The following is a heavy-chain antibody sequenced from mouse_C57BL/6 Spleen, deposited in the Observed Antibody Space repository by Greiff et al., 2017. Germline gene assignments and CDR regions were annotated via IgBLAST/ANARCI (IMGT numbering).Heavy chain of an antibody. Sequence: VQLQQSGAELVKPGASVKISCKASGYAFSSYWMNWVKQRPGKGLEWIGQIYPGDGDTNYNGKFKGKATLTADKSSSTAYMQLSSLTSEDSAVYFCARAAQATYYYAMDYWGQGTSVTVSS. D-gene: IGHD3-2*02. V-gene: IGHV1-80*01. CDR1: GYAFSSYW. CDR2: IYPGDGDT. CDR3: ARAAQATYYYAMDY. J-gene: IGHJ4*01.